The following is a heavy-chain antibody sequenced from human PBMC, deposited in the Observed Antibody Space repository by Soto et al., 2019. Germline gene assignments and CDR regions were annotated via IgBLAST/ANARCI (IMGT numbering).Heavy chain of an antibody. CDR3: ARDSLRYCSSTSCYRSLGYYYYGMDV. Sequence: PSETLSLTCTVSGGSISSYYWILLRPPPGKGLEWIGYIYYSGSTNYNPSLKSRVTISVDTSKNQFSLKLSSVTAADTAVYYCARDSLRYCSSTSCYRSLGYYYYGMDVWGQGTTVTVSS. D-gene: IGHD2-2*02. CDR1: GGSISSYY. J-gene: IGHJ6*02. CDR2: IYYSGST. V-gene: IGHV4-59*01.